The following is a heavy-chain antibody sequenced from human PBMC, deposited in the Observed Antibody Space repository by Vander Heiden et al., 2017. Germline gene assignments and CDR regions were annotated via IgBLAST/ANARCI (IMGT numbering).Heavy chain of an antibody. V-gene: IGHV1-18*01. CDR3: ATYSSLIPDY. Sequence: QVQLVQSGAEVKKPGDSGKISCQASGYTPNNYGFTWVRQALGRGLECMGWINTYNGITHYAQNVQGRVTMTADTSTTTAYMELRSLRSDDTAVYYCATYSSLIPDYWGQGTLVTVSA. D-gene: IGHD6-13*01. CDR2: INTYNGIT. CDR1: GYTPNNYG. J-gene: IGHJ4*02.